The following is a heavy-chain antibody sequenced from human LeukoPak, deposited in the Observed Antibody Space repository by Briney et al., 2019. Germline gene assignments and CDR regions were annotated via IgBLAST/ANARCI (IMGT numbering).Heavy chain of an antibody. CDR2: IYTGGST. D-gene: IGHD3-22*01. V-gene: IGHV3-53*01. CDR1: GFTVSSNY. J-gene: IGHJ6*02. Sequence: GGSLRLSCAASGFTVSSNYMNWVRQAPGKGLEWVSVIYTGGSTYYADSVKGRFTISRDNSKNTVYLQMNSLRAEDTAVYYCARRPDYYDTSRHYYGMDVWGQGTTVTVSS. CDR3: ARRPDYYDTSRHYYGMDV.